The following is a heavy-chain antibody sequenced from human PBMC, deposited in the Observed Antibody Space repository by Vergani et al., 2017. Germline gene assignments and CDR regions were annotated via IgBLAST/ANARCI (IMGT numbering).Heavy chain of an antibody. CDR2: INPNSGGS. Sequence: QVQLVQSGAEVKKPGASVKVSCKASGYTFTGYYMHWVRQAPGQGLEWMGWINPNSGGSNYAQKFQGRVTMTRDTSISTAYMELSRLRSDDTAVYYCAREGRGIVVTTNWFDPWGQGTLVTVSS. CDR3: AREGRGIVVTTNWFDP. D-gene: IGHD2-21*01. J-gene: IGHJ5*02. CDR1: GYTFTGYY. V-gene: IGHV1-2*02.